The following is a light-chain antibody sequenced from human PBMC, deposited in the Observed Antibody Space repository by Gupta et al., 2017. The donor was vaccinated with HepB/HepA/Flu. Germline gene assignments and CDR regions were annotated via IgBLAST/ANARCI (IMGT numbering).Light chain of an antibody. J-gene: IGKJ1*01. CDR1: QSVSSY. CDR3: QQRSSWPRT. CDR2: DAS. V-gene: IGKV3-11*01. Sequence: EIVLTQSPATLSLSPGERATLSCRASQSVSSYLAWYQQKPGQAPRLLIYDASKRATGIPARFSGSGSGTDFTLTISSLEPEDVVVYYCQQRSSWPRTFGQGTKVEI.